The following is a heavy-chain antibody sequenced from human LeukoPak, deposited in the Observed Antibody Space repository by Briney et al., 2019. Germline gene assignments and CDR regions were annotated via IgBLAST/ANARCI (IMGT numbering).Heavy chain of an antibody. CDR1: GGTFSSYA. CDR3: ARTRVTDYGDYHGAFDI. V-gene: IGHV1-69*04. CDR2: IIPILGIA. Sequence: GSSVKVSCKASGGTFSSYAISWVRQAPGQGLEWMGRIIPILGIANYAQKFQGRVTITADKSTSTAYMELSSLRSDDTAVYYCARTRVTDYGDYHGAFDIWGQGTMVTVSS. D-gene: IGHD4-17*01. J-gene: IGHJ3*02.